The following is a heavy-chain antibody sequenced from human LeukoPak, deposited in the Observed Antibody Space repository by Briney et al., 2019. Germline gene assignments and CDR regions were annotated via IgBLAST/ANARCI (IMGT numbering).Heavy chain of an antibody. Sequence: PSETLSLTCNVSGDSIRNYYWSWIRQTPGKGLEWIGHIYDSGSTNYNPSLKSRVTISVDTSKNQFSLKVSSVTAADTAVYYCARLARGRWFDPWGQETLVTVSS. CDR1: GDSIRNYY. CDR3: ARLARGRWFDP. D-gene: IGHD6-6*01. CDR2: IYDSGST. J-gene: IGHJ5*02. V-gene: IGHV4-59*08.